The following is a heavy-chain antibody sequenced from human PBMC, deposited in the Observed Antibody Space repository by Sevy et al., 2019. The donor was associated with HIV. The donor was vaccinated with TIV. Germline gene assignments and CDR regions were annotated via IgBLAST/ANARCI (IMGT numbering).Heavy chain of an antibody. CDR3: GRCSGGSCYSSWFDP. CDR2: IWYDGSNK. J-gene: IGHJ5*02. CDR1: GFTFSSYG. D-gene: IGHD2-15*01. Sequence: GGSLRLSCAASGFTFSSYGMHWVRQAPGKGLEWVAVIWYDGSNKYYADSVKGRFTISRDNSKNTLYLQMNSLRAEDTAVYYCGRCSGGSCYSSWFDPWGQGTLVTVSS. V-gene: IGHV3-33*01.